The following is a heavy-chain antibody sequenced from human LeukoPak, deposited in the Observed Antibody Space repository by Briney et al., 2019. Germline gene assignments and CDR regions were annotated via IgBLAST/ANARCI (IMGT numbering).Heavy chain of an antibody. J-gene: IGHJ4*02. D-gene: IGHD5-18*01. CDR1: GFTFSSYS. CDR3: ARSGMDTAMVPMDY. CDR2: ISSSSSTI. V-gene: IGHV3-48*02. Sequence: PGGSLRLSCAASGFTFSSYSMNWVRQAPGKGLEWVSSISSSSSTIYYADSVKGRFTISRDNAKNSLYLQMNSLRDEDTAVYYCARSGMDTAMVPMDYWGQGTLVTVSS.